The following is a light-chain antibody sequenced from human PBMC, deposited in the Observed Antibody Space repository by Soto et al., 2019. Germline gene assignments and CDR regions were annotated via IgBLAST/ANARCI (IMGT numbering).Light chain of an antibody. CDR2: DAS. CDR1: QSVSGW. V-gene: IGKV1-5*01. CDR3: QQYSSSSGWT. J-gene: IGKJ1*01. Sequence: DIQMTQSPSTLSASVGDTVTVTCRASQSVSGWLAWDHQKPGEAPKLLIYDASALPLGVPSRFSGSGSGTKFTLTISSLQPDDFATYYCQQYSSSSGWTFGQGTKVDIK.